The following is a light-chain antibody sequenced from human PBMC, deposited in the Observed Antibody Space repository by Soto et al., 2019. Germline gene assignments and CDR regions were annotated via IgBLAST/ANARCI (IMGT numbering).Light chain of an antibody. CDR2: GAS. CDR1: QIVSSN. Sequence: ERVMTHYPAPLSVSAGEIATLSWGASQIVSSNLAWYQQKPGQAPRLLIYGASTRATGIPARFSGSGSGTEFTLTISSLQSEDFAVYYCQESNNWPRTFGQGTKVDI. V-gene: IGKV3-15*01. J-gene: IGKJ1*01. CDR3: QESNNWPRT.